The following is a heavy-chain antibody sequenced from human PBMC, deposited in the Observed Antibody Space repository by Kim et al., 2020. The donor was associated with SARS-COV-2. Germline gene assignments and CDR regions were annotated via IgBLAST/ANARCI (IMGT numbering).Heavy chain of an antibody. V-gene: IGHV3-74*01. J-gene: IGHJ6*02. CDR3: ARGKLSSSWYKYYGMDV. CDR2: INSDGSST. Sequence: GGSLRLSCAASGFTFSSYWMHWVRQAPGKGLVWVSRINSDGSSTSYADSVKGRFTISRDNAKNTLYLQMNSLRAEDTAVYYCARGKLSSSWYKYYGMDVWGQGTTVTVSS. CDR1: GFTFSSYW. D-gene: IGHD6-13*01.